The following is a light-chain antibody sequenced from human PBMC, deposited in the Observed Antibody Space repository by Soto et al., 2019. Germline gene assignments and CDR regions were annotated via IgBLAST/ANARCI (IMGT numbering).Light chain of an antibody. CDR3: QQYNTYSYT. CDR2: DAS. CDR1: QSISSW. Sequence: DIQMTQYPSALSASVGDRVTITCRASQSISSWLAWYQQKPGKAPKLLIYDASSLESRVPSRFSGSGSGTEFTLAISGLRPDDFATYYCQQYNTYSYTFGQGTKVDIK. J-gene: IGKJ2*01. V-gene: IGKV1-5*01.